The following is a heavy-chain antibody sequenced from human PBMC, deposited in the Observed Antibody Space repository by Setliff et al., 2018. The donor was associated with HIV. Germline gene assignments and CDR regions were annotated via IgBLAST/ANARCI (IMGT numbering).Heavy chain of an antibody. D-gene: IGHD2-2*01. Sequence: KASETLSLTCAVYGGSFSGYYWSWIRQPPGKGLEWIGEINHGGITNYNPSLKSRVTISIDTSKNQFSLKLRSVTAADTAVYYCARLYCSRTTCYEYDPWGQGTLVTVSS. V-gene: IGHV4-34*01. J-gene: IGHJ5*02. CDR2: INHGGIT. CDR3: ARLYCSRTTCYEYDP. CDR1: GGSFSGYY.